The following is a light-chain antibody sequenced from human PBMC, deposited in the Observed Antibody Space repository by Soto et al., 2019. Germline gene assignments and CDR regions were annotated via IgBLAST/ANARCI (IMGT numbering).Light chain of an antibody. CDR1: QSLVYSDGNTY. CDR3: MQGSHWPPT. Sequence: DVVVTQSPLSLPVTLGQPASISCRSSQSLVYSDGNTYLNWFQQRPGQSPRRLIYKVSNRDSGVPDRFSGRGSGTDFTLKISRVEAEDVGIYYGMQGSHWPPTFGQGTKVEIK. CDR2: KVS. J-gene: IGKJ1*01. V-gene: IGKV2-30*01.